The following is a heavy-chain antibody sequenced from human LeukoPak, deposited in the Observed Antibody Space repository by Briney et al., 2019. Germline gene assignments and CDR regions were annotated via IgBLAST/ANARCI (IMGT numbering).Heavy chain of an antibody. CDR2: IYYSGST. CDR1: GGSISSSSYY. D-gene: IGHD3-16*02. J-gene: IGHJ4*02. V-gene: IGHV4-39*01. Sequence: SETLSLTCTVSGGSISSSSYYWGWIRQPPGKGLEWIGSIYYSGSTYYNPSLKSRVTISVDTSKNQFSLKLSSVTAADTAVYYCAILHGELSEYYFDYWGQGTLVTVSS. CDR3: AILHGELSEYYFDY.